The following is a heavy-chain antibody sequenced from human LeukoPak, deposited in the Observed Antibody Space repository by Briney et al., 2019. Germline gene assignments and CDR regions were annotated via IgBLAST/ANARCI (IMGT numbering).Heavy chain of an antibody. D-gene: IGHD2-2*01. J-gene: IGHJ5*02. CDR1: GFTFSSYS. Sequence: GGSLRLSCAASGFTFSSYSMNWVRQAPGKGLEWVSYIISSSSTIYYAGSVKGRFTTSRDNAKNSLYLQMNSLRDEDTAVYYCARGPEVLSAAMFCWFDPWGQGTLVTVSS. CDR3: ARGPEVLSAAMFCWFDP. CDR2: IISSSSTI. V-gene: IGHV3-48*02.